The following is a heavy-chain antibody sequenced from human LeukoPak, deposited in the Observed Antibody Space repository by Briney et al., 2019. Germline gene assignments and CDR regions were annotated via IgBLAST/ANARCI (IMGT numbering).Heavy chain of an antibody. Sequence: GGSLRLSCAASGFTFSSYAMSWVRQAPGKGLEWVSAISGSGDSTYYADSVKGRFTISRDNSKNTLYLQMNSLKAEDTAVYYCAKCYAYYDSSGDFDYWGQGTLVTVSS. D-gene: IGHD3-22*01. V-gene: IGHV3-23*01. CDR2: ISGSGDST. CDR3: AKCYAYYDSSGDFDY. CDR1: GFTFSSYA. J-gene: IGHJ4*02.